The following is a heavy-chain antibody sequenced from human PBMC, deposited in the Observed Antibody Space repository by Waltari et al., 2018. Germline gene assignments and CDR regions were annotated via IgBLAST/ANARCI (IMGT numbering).Heavy chain of an antibody. CDR3: AKEITGATLGY. D-gene: IGHD1-7*01. CDR2: IQYSGNV. J-gene: IGHJ4*02. V-gene: IGHV4-39*01. Sequence: QLQLQESGPGLVKPSETMSLTCTVSGDAFATSGQSWGWVRPPPGKGLEWIGTIQYSGNVHYTPSLRSRVTISVDPSKNQFSLKVTSVTAADTAMYYCAKEITGATLGYWGQGILVTVSS. CDR1: GDAFATSGQS.